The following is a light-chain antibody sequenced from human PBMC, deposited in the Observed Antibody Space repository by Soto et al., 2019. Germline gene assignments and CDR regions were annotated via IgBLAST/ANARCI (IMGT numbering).Light chain of an antibody. CDR1: QGISNY. CDR2: AAY. CDR3: LQYNSYPRT. V-gene: IGKV1-17*03. Sequence: DIQMTQSPSAMSASVGDRVTITCRASQGISNYLAWFQQKPGKVPKRLIYAAYSLQTGVPSRFSGSGSGTEFTLAISSLQPEYFATYYCLQYNSYPRTCGQGTKVEIK. J-gene: IGKJ1*01.